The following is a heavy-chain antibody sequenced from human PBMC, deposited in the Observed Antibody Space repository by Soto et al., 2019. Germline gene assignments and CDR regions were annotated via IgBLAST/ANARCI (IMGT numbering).Heavy chain of an antibody. J-gene: IGHJ6*04. Sequence: SETLSLTCAVSGWSFSGYYRSWIRQPPGKGLEWIGEINHSGSTNYNPSLKSRVTISVDTSKNQFSLKLSSVTAADTAVYYCARGRGGDSYGYYYYSGMYGSGKDTKVTVSS. V-gene: IGHV4-34*01. CDR2: INHSGST. CDR3: ARGRGGDSYGYYYYSGMYG. CDR1: GWSFSGYY. D-gene: IGHD5-18*01.